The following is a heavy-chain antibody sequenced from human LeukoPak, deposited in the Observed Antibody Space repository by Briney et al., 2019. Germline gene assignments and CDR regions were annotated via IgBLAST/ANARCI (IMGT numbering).Heavy chain of an antibody. Sequence: GGSLRFSCAASGFSFHDYDMHWVRQAPGKGLEWVVGITWDSGRIGYADSVKGRFTVSRDNAQNSLYLQMNSLRPEDTALYYCAKDLDASGRQNDYYYYGMDVWGQGTTVTVSS. CDR2: ITWDSGRI. V-gene: IGHV3-9*01. D-gene: IGHD3-10*01. CDR1: GFSFHDYD. CDR3: AKDLDASGRQNDYYYYGMDV. J-gene: IGHJ6*02.